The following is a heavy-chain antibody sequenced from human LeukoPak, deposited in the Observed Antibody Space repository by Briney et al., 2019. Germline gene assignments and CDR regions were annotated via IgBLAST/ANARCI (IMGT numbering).Heavy chain of an antibody. CDR3: ARLLTDGQFDP. Sequence: SSETLSLTCTVSGGSISSSSYYWGWIRQPPGKGLEWIGSIYYSGSTYYNPSLKSRVTISVDTSKNQFSLKLSSVTAADTAVYYCARLLTDGQFDPWGQGTLVTVSS. CDR2: IYYSGST. V-gene: IGHV4-39*01. D-gene: IGHD2-8*01. CDR1: GGSISSSSYY. J-gene: IGHJ5*02.